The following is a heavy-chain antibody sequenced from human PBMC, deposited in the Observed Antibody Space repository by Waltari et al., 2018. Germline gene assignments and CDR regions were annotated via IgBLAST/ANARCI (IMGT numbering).Heavy chain of an antibody. CDR1: SGSISIPDYF. CDR2: VAYRGIT. Sequence: QVQLQESGPGLVKPSQTLTLTCDVSSGSISIPDYFWGWLRQAPGKGLEWIGSVAYRGITYYNPSLESRVTMSVDTSKNQFSLKLNSVTAADAAVYYCARTTFVRYFDFWGHGTLVTVSS. V-gene: IGHV4-30-4*01. CDR3: ARTTFVRYFDF. J-gene: IGHJ4*01. D-gene: IGHD1-1*01.